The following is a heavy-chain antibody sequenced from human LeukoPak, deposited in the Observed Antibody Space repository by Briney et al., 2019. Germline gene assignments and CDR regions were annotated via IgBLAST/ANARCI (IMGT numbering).Heavy chain of an antibody. J-gene: IGHJ4*02. CDR2: ISSSSSTI. D-gene: IGHD3-3*01. Sequence: GGSLRLSCAASGFTFSSYSMNWVRQAPGKGLEWVSYISSSSSTIYYADSVKGRFTISRDNAKNSLYLQMNSLRAEDTAVYYCARRHMWSGCDYWGQGILVTVSS. V-gene: IGHV3-48*01. CDR1: GFTFSSYS. CDR3: ARRHMWSGCDY.